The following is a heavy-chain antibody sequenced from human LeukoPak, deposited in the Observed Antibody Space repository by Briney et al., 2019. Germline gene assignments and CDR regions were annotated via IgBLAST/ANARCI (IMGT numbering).Heavy chain of an antibody. Sequence: SETLSLTCAVSGDSISYHNYYWDWIRQPPGQGLEWNVTVYYSGNTYYNPYLKSRVAISVDTTKIQFSLQLTSMTAADTAVYYCARLRAMAGHRGGFDFWGRGTMVTVSS. V-gene: IGHV4-39*01. D-gene: IGHD6-19*01. CDR3: ARLRAMAGHRGGFDF. CDR1: GDSISYHNYY. J-gene: IGHJ3*01. CDR2: VYYSGNT.